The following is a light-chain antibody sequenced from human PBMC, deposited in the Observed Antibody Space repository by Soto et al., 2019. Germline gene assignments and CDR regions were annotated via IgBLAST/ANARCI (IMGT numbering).Light chain of an antibody. Sequence: DIQMTQCPSTLSGSVGDRVTIPCRARQTISSWLGLYQQQPGKAPKLLIYKAPTLKTGVPSRFSVSGSGTEFTLTISSLHPDDFATYYRQHYNSYSEAFGQGTKVDIK. V-gene: IGKV1-5*03. CDR1: QTISSW. CDR3: QHYNSYSEA. CDR2: KAP. J-gene: IGKJ1*01.